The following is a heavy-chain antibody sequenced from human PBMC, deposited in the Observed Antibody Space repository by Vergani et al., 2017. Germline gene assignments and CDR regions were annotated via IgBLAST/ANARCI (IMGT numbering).Heavy chain of an antibody. D-gene: IGHD6-19*01. V-gene: IGHV4-31*02. J-gene: IGHJ5*02. CDR1: GGSINSGGYF. CDR3: ARAPVAGNCFDP. CDR2: ISYTGST. Sequence: QVQLQESGPGLVKASQTLSLTCIVSGGSINSGGYFWSWIRQNPGKGLEWVGYISYTGSTTYNPSLKSRVIVSVDTTKNQFSLKLTSVTAADTAIYYCARAPVAGNCFDPWGQGTLVTVSS.